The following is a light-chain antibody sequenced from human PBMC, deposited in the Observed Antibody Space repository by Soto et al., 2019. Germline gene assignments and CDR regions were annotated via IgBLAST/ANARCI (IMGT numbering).Light chain of an antibody. Sequence: EMVLTQSPGTLSLSPGERATLSCRASQSISSPYLAWYQQKPGQAPRLLIYGTSTRATGIPDRFSGSGSGTDFTLTINRLEPEDFAVYYCQQYADSPRTFGQGT. CDR1: QSISSPY. J-gene: IGKJ1*01. CDR2: GTS. V-gene: IGKV3-20*01. CDR3: QQYADSPRT.